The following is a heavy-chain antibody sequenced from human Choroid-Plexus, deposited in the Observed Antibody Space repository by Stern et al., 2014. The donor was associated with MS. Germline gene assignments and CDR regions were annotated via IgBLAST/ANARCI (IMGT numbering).Heavy chain of an antibody. Sequence: VQLGQSGGGVVQPGRPLRLSCVASGFTFGSCAMHWVRQAPGKGLEWVAGVAYDGSNKYYADSVKGRFTISRDNSQNTLYMQMSSLRPEDTAVYYCAKDRQYLTYFVDHWGQGSLVTVSS. J-gene: IGHJ5*02. CDR2: VAYDGSNK. CDR3: AKDRQYLTYFVDH. CDR1: GFTFGSCA. V-gene: IGHV3-30*18. D-gene: IGHD2/OR15-2a*01.